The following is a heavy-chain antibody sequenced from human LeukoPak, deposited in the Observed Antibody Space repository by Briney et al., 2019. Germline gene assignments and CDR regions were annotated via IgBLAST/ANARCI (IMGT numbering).Heavy chain of an antibody. D-gene: IGHD3-22*01. Sequence: PGGSLRLSCAASGFTFSSYSMNWVRQAPGKGLEWVSSISSSSSYIYYADSVKGRFTISRDNAKNSLYLQMNSLRAEDTAVYYCLYRRYYDSSGYYYPRDGYFDYWGQGTLVTVSS. J-gene: IGHJ4*02. CDR2: ISSSSSYI. CDR1: GFTFSSYS. V-gene: IGHV3-21*04. CDR3: LYRRYYDSSGYYYPRDGYFDY.